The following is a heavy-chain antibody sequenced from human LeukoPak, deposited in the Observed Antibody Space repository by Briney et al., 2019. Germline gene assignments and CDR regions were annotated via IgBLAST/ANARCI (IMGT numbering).Heavy chain of an antibody. Sequence: SVKVSCKASGGTFSSYAISWVRQAPGQRLEWIGWIVVGSGNTNYAQKFQERVTITRDMSTSTAYMELSSLRSEDTAVYYCAVTLDLQGSYYFDYWGQGTLVTVSS. CDR1: GGTFSSYA. J-gene: IGHJ4*02. CDR3: AVTLDLQGSYYFDY. CDR2: IVVGSGNT. V-gene: IGHV1-58*02. D-gene: IGHD2-2*03.